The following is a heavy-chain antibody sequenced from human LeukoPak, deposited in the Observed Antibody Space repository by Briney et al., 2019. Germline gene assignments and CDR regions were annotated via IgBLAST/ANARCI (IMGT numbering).Heavy chain of an antibody. CDR2: IQYDGSNK. CDR1: GFTFSSYG. CDR3: AKDSSSGYHDY. V-gene: IGHV3-30*02. D-gene: IGHD3-3*01. J-gene: IGHJ4*02. Sequence: GGTLRLSCAASGFTFSSYGMHWVRQAPGKGLEGVAFIQYDGSNKYYADSVKGRFTISRDNSKNTLYLQMNSLRAEDTAVYYCAKDSSSGYHDYWGQGTLVTVSS.